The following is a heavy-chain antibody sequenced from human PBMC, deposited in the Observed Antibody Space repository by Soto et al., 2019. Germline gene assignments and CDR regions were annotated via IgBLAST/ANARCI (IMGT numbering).Heavy chain of an antibody. CDR2: ISSSSSYL. CDR1: GITLSSYA. Sequence: TGGSLRLSCAASGITLSSYAMSWVRQAPGKGLEWVSSISSSSSYLYYADSVKGRFTISRDNAKNSLFLQMNILRAEDTAVYYCARDPYYYYYYMDVWGKGTTVTVSS. CDR3: ARDPYYYYYYMDV. J-gene: IGHJ6*03. V-gene: IGHV3-21*01.